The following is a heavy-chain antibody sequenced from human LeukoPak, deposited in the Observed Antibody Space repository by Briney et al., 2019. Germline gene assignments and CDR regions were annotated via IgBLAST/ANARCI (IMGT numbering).Heavy chain of an antibody. V-gene: IGHV3-13*01. Sequence: GGSLRLSCAASGFTLSNFAMHWVRQATGKGLEWVSAIGTAGDTFYPGSVKGRFTISRENAKNSLYLQMNSPRAEDTAVYYCARLPYDSSGYFQHWGQGTLVTVSS. J-gene: IGHJ1*01. CDR1: GFTLSNFA. D-gene: IGHD3-22*01. CDR3: ARLPYDSSGYFQH. CDR2: IGTAGDT.